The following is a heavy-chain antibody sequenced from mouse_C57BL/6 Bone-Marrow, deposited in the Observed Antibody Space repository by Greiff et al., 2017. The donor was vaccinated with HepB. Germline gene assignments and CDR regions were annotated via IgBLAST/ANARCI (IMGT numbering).Heavy chain of an antibody. V-gene: IGHV5-6*01. CDR2: ISSGGSYT. CDR1: GFTFSSYG. CDR3: ARPRWLLRSYYAMDY. J-gene: IGHJ4*01. Sequence: EVQLQESGGDLVKPGGSLKLSCAASGFTFSSYGMSWVRQTPDKRLEWVATISSGGSYTYYPDSVKGRFTISRDNAKNTLYLQMSSLKSEDTAMYYCARPRWLLRSYYAMDYWGQGTSVTVSS. D-gene: IGHD2-3*01.